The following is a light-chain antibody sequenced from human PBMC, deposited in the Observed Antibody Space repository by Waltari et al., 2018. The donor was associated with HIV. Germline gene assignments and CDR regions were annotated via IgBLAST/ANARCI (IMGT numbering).Light chain of an antibody. J-gene: IGKJ5*01. CDR2: LAS. Sequence: DLVMPQSPLSLPVIPVETASISCRSNPSLRLINGYNYLDWYLQKPGQSPQLLIYLASNRASGVPDRFSGSGSGTDFTLKISRVEAEDVGVYYCMQALQSPPITFGQGTRLEIK. CDR1: PSLRLINGYNY. V-gene: IGKV2-28*01. CDR3: MQALQSPPIT.